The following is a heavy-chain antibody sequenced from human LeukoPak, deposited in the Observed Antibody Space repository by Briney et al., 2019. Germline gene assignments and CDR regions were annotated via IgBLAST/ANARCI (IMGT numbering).Heavy chain of an antibody. V-gene: IGHV1-2*02. J-gene: IGHJ4*02. Sequence: EASVKVSCKASGYTFTGYYMHWVRQAPGQGLEWMGWINPNSGGTNYAQKFQGRVTMTRDTSISTAYMELSRLRSDDTAVYYCARDIAAYYDILTGIDYWGQGTLVTVSS. CDR2: INPNSGGT. CDR1: GYTFTGYY. CDR3: ARDIAAYYDILTGIDY. D-gene: IGHD3-9*01.